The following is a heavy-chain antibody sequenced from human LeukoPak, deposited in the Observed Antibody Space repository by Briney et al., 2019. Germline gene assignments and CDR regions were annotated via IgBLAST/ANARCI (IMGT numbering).Heavy chain of an antibody. CDR1: RYTFTSYD. V-gene: IGHV1-8*01. Sequence: ASVKVSCTASRYTFTSYDFNWVRQATGQRPDWMGWMSPNSGDTGYAQKFQDRVTMTRNTSISTAYMELSSLRSDDTAVYYCARGPPNWGYDYWGPGTLVTVSS. J-gene: IGHJ4*02. D-gene: IGHD7-27*01. CDR2: MSPNSGDT. CDR3: ARGPPNWGYDY.